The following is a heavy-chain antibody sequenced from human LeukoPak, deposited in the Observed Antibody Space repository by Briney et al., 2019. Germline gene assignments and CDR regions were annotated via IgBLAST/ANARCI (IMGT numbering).Heavy chain of an antibody. D-gene: IGHD6-13*01. V-gene: IGHV3-23*01. J-gene: IGHJ5*02. CDR1: GFTFSSYA. CDR3: AKDQGYSSSWYFNWFDP. CDR2: ISGSGGST. Sequence: SGGSLRLSCAASGFTFSSYAMSWVRQAPGKGLEWVSAISGSGGSTYYADSVKGRSTISRDNSKNTLYLQMNSLRAEDTAVYYCAKDQGYSSSWYFNWFDPWGQGTLVTVSS.